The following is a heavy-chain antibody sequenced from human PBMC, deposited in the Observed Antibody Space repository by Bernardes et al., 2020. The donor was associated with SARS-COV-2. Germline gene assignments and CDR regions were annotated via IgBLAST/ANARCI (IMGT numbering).Heavy chain of an antibody. J-gene: IGHJ5*01. V-gene: IGHV1-18*01. Sequence: ASVKVSCKASGYTFTSYGISWVRQAPGQGLEWMGWISAYNGNPNYAQKLQGRVTMTTDTSKNQFSLHLNSVTPEDTGVYYCARDSGFTIFGFDSWGQGTLVTVSS. CDR3: ARDSGFTIFGFDS. CDR2: ISAYNGNP. D-gene: IGHD3-3*01. CDR1: GYTFTSYG.